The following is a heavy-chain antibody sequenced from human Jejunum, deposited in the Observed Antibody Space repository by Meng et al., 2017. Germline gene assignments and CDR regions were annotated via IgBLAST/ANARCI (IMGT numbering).Heavy chain of an antibody. CDR2: VFHTGSS. J-gene: IGHJ4*02. D-gene: IGHD6-19*01. CDR3: ARRGGAYSTGHFPHFDD. Sequence: GPLQGTGPGQVKPSATLSLTGGVSGGSIGSTSWWSWVRQRPGKWQGWIGDVFHTGSSHYSPDLRSRVTISVDKSKNQFSLNLSSVTAADTAVYFCARRGGAYSTGHFPHFDDWGQGTLVTVSS. V-gene: IGHV4-4*02. CDR1: GGSIGSTSW.